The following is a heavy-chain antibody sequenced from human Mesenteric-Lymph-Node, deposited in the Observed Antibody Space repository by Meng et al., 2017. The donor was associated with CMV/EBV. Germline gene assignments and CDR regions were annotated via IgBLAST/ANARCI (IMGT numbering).Heavy chain of an antibody. CDR2: IRSKVYGGAT. J-gene: IGHJ5*02. CDR3: ASVSSSTLGNWFDP. V-gene: IGHV3-49*04. Sequence: GGSPRLSCTASGFTFGDYAMTWVRQAPGKGLEWIGFIRSKVYGGATEYAASVRGRFTISRDDSKGISYLQMNSLKTEDTAVYHCASVSSSTLGNWFDPWGQGTLVTVSS. D-gene: IGHD2-2*01. CDR1: GFTFGDYA.